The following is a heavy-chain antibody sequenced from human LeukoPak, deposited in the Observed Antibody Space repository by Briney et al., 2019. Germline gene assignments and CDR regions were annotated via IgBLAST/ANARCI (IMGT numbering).Heavy chain of an antibody. D-gene: IGHD1-26*01. CDR2: IYHSGST. Sequence: SQTLSLTCTVSGGSISSGDYYWSWIRQPPGKGLEWIGEIYHSGSTNYNPSLKSRVTISVDKSKNQFSLKLISVTAADTAVYYCARKEWESLGRFDPWGQGTLVTVSS. V-gene: IGHV4-30-4*01. CDR3: ARKEWESLGRFDP. CDR1: GGSISSGDYY. J-gene: IGHJ5*02.